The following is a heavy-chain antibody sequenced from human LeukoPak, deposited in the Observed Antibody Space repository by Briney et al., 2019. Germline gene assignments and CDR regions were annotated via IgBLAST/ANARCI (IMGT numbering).Heavy chain of an antibody. D-gene: IGHD2-2*01. Sequence: PGGSLRLSCEGSAFTFSNYWMSWVRQAPGKGLEWVANIQQHGTETYYGDSVKGRFTISRDNAKNSLYLQMNSLRAEDTAVYYCATYSSSNGREFQYWGQGTLVTVSS. CDR3: ATYSSSNGREFQY. CDR1: AFTFSNYW. J-gene: IGHJ1*01. CDR2: IQQHGTET. V-gene: IGHV3-7*01.